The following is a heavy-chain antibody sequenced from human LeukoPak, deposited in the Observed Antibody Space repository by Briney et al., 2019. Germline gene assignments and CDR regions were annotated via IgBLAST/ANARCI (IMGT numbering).Heavy chain of an antibody. D-gene: IGHD6-6*01. CDR2: INDSGST. Sequence: PSETLSLTCAVYGGSFSGYYWSLIRQPPGKGLEWIGEINDSGSTSYNPSLKSRVTISVDTSKNQFSLKLSSVTAADTAVYYCARGVSGLLTIAARPRHYYYYGMDVWGQGTTVTVSS. CDR1: GGSFSGYY. J-gene: IGHJ6*02. CDR3: ARGVSGLLTIAARPRHYYYYGMDV. V-gene: IGHV4-34*01.